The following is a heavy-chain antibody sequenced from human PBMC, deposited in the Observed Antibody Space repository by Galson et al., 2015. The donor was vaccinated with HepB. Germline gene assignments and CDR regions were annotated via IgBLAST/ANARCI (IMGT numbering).Heavy chain of an antibody. Sequence: SLRLSCAASGFTFSNYAMHWVRQAPGKGLEWVALLSYDGSNKYYADSLKGRFTISTDKSKNTFYIQMNNLRGEDTALYYCASLETRGMATIPFDYWGQGTLVTVSS. CDR3: ASLETRGMATIPFDY. V-gene: IGHV3-30-3*02. CDR1: GFTFSNYA. J-gene: IGHJ4*02. D-gene: IGHD5-24*01. CDR2: LSYDGSNK.